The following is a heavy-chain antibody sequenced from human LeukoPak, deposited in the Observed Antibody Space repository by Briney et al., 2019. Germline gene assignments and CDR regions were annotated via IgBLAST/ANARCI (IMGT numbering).Heavy chain of an antibody. V-gene: IGHV3-23*01. CDR1: GFTLSSYA. J-gene: IGHJ4*02. D-gene: IGHD3-22*01. Sequence: PGGSLRLSCAASGFTLSSYAMSWVRQAPGRGLEWVSAISGSGGSTYYADSMNDRFTISRDNSKNTLYLQMNSLRAEDTAVYYCAKEYDSQAFDSWGQGTLVTVSS. CDR2: ISGSGGST. CDR3: AKEYDSQAFDS.